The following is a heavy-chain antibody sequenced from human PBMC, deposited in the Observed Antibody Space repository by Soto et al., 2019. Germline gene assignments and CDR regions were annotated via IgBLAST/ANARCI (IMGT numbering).Heavy chain of an antibody. Sequence: GDSVKVSCKASGGTFSSYAISWVRQAPGQGLEWMGGIIPIFGTANYAQKFQGRVTITADESTSTAYMELSSLRSEDTAVYYCARGGNYYDSSGYDAFDIGGQATMVTV. V-gene: IGHV1-69*13. CDR3: ARGGNYYDSSGYDAFDI. D-gene: IGHD3-22*01. J-gene: IGHJ3*02. CDR1: GGTFSSYA. CDR2: IIPIFGTA.